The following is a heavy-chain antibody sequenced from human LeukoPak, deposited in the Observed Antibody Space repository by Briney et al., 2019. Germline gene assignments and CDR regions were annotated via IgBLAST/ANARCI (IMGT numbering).Heavy chain of an antibody. D-gene: IGHD1-26*01. J-gene: IGHJ3*02. Sequence: GGSLRLSCAASGFTFSSYSMNWVRQAPGKGLEWVSYISSSSSTIYYADSVKGRFTNSRDNAKNSLYLQMNSLRAEDTAVYYCAPKSWEGAFDIWGQGTMVIVSS. CDR1: GFTFSSYS. CDR3: APKSWEGAFDI. V-gene: IGHV3-48*01. CDR2: ISSSSSTI.